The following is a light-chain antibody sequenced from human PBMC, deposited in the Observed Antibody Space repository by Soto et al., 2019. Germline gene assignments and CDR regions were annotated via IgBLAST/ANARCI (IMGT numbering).Light chain of an antibody. V-gene: IGKV1-5*03. CDR1: QSINSW. CDR3: QQYDTYPHT. J-gene: IGKJ2*01. Sequence: GDRVTIPCRASQSINSWLARYQQRPGKAPKLLIYKASSLQSGVPSRFSGSGSGTEFTLTISRLQPDDFATYYCQQYDTYPHTFGQGTKLEIK. CDR2: KAS.